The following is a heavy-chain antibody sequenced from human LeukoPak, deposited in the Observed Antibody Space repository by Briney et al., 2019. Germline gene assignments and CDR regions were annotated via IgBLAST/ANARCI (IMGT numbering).Heavy chain of an antibody. D-gene: IGHD3-9*01. CDR2: MNPKSGGT. V-gene: IGHV1-2*02. CDR1: GYTFTGYY. Sequence: ASVKVSCKASGYTFTGYYVHWVRQAPGQGLEWMGWMNPKSGGTNYAQKFEARVTMNRNTSISTAYMELSRLRFDDTAVYYCARSPDILTGEKFDYWGQGTLVTVSS. CDR3: ARSPDILTGEKFDY. J-gene: IGHJ4*02.